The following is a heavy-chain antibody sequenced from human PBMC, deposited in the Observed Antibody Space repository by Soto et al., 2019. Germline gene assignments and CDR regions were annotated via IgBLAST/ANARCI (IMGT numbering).Heavy chain of an antibody. V-gene: IGHV3-21*06. CDR1: AFTFSRYG. CDR2: ISSSTSYV. D-gene: IGHD2-2*01. Sequence: EVQLVESGGGLVKPGGSLRLSCAASAFTFSRYGMNWLRQAPGKGLEWVASISSSTSYVYYADSVKGRFSTSRDNAKNILYLEMYALRTEDTAVYYCARDPSEGRVGNWFESWGQGTLVTVSS. CDR3: ARDPSEGRVGNWFES. J-gene: IGHJ5*01.